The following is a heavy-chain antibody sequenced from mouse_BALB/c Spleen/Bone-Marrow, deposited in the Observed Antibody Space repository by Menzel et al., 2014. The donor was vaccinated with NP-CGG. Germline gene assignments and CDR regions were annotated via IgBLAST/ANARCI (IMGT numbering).Heavy chain of an antibody. Sequence: EVQVVESGGGLVQPGGSMKLSCVASGFTFSNYWMNWVRQSPEKGLEWVAEIRLKSNNYATHYAESVKGRFTISRDDSKSSVYLQMNNLRAEDTGIYYCTWIAYWGQGTLVTVSA. J-gene: IGHJ3*01. CDR1: GFTFSNYW. V-gene: IGHV6-6*02. CDR3: TWIAY. CDR2: IRLKSNNYAT.